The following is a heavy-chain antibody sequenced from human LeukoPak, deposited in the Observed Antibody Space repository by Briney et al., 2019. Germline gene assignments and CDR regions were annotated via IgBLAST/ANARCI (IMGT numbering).Heavy chain of an antibody. J-gene: IGHJ4*02. V-gene: IGHV4-34*01. CDR3: ARLNYDSSGYRDFDY. Sequence: PSETLSLTCTVSGGSISSYYWSWIRQPPGKGLEWIGEINHSGSTNYNPSLKSRVTISVDTSKNQFSLKLSSVTAADTAVYYCARLNYDSSGYRDFDYWGQGTLVTVSS. D-gene: IGHD3-22*01. CDR1: GGSISSYY. CDR2: INHSGST.